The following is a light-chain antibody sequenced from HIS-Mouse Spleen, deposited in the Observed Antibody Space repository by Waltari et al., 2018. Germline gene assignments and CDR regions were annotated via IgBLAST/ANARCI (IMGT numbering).Light chain of an antibody. Sequence: QSALTQPASVSGSPGQSITISCTGTSSDVGGYKYVPWYQQHPGKAPKLMIYDVSNRPSGVSNRFSGSKSGNTASLTISGLQAEDEADYYCSSYTSSSTLVVFGGGTKLTVL. J-gene: IGLJ2*01. CDR2: DVS. CDR3: SSYTSSSTLVV. V-gene: IGLV2-14*03. CDR1: SSDVGGYKY.